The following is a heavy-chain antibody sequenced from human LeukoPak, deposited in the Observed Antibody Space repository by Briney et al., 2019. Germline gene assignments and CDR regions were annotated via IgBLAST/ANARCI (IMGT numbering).Heavy chain of an antibody. D-gene: IGHD3-9*01. J-gene: IGHJ4*02. Sequence: GGSLRLSCAASGFTFSDYYMSWIRQAPGKGLEWVSYISSSSSYTNYADSVKGRFTISRDNAKNSLYLQMNSLRAEDTAVYYCARVLMYYDILTGSYYFDYWGQETLVTVSS. CDR2: ISSSSSYT. V-gene: IGHV3-11*06. CDR3: ARVLMYYDILTGSYYFDY. CDR1: GFTFSDYY.